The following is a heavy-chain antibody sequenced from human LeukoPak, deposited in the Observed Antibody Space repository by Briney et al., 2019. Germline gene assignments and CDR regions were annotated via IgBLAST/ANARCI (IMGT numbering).Heavy chain of an antibody. CDR2: VYYSGGI. D-gene: IGHD1-26*01. V-gene: IGHV4-59*01. CDR1: GGSMSSYY. J-gene: IGHJ3*02. Sequence: SETLSLTCTVSGGSMSSYYWSWIRQPPGKGLEWIAYVYYSGGINYNPSLKSRVTMSVDTSKNQISLKMSSVTAADTAVYYCASASSGTFNDAFDIWGQGTVVTVSS. CDR3: ASASSGTFNDAFDI.